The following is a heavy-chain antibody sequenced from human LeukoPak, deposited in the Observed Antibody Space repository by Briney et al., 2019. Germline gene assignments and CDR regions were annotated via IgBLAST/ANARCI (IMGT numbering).Heavy chain of an antibody. CDR2: ISGSGGST. CDR1: GFTFRTSA. D-gene: IGHD3-3*01. Sequence: GGSLRLSCAASGFTFRTSAMSWVRQAPGKGLEWVSAISGSGGSTFYADSVKGRFTISRDNSKNTLYLQMNSLRAEDTAVYYCARDPTYTYYDFWSGYSHFDYWGQGTLVTVSS. CDR3: ARDPTYTYYDFWSGYSHFDY. J-gene: IGHJ4*02. V-gene: IGHV3-23*01.